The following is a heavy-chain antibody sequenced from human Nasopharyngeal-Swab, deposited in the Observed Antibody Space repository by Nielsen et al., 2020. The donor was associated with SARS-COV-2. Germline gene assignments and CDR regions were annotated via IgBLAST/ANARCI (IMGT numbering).Heavy chain of an antibody. CDR3: AILYPLYYYDSSGYSWRDAFDI. D-gene: IGHD3-22*01. Sequence: ASVKVSCKVSGSTLTEISMHWVRQAHGRGLEWMGGFDPEDGETIYAQKFQGRVTMTEDTSIDTAYMELSSLRSEDTAVYYCAILYPLYYYDSSGYSWRDAFDIWGQGTMVTVSS. V-gene: IGHV1-24*01. J-gene: IGHJ3*02. CDR2: FDPEDGET. CDR1: GSTLTEIS.